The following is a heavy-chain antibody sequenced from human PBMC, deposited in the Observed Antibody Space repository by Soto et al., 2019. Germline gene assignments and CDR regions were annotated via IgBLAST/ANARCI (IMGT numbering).Heavy chain of an antibody. CDR2: INPSGGST. D-gene: IGHD4-4*01. Sequence: ASVKVSCKASGYTFTSYYMHWVRQAPGQGLEWMGIINPSGGSTSYAQKFQGRVTMTRDTSTSTVYMELSSLRCEDTAVYYCARAGILTTVTTHYYCGMDVWGQAPTVTLSS. CDR3: ARAGILTTVTTHYYCGMDV. J-gene: IGHJ6*02. V-gene: IGHV1-46*01. CDR1: GYTFTSYY.